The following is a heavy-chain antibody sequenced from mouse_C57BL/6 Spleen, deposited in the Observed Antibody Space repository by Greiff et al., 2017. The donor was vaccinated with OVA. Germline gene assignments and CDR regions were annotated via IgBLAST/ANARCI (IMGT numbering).Heavy chain of an antibody. CDR1: GFTFSSYG. J-gene: IGHJ2*01. V-gene: IGHV5-6*01. CDR2: ISSGGSYT. CDR3: ARVRGDYFDY. Sequence: EVHLVESGGDLVKPGGSLKLSCAASGFTFSSYGMSWVRQTPDKRLEWVATISSGGSYTYYPDSVKGRFTISRDNAKNTLYLQMSSLKSEDTAMYYCARVRGDYFDYWGQGTTLTVSS.